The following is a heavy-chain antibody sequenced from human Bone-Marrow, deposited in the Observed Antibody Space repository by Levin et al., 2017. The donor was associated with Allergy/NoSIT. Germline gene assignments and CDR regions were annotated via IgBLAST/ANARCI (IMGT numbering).Heavy chain of an antibody. CDR1: GFTLSNYW. V-gene: IGHV3-74*01. CDR3: ARGLKEAVNGMDV. CDR2: FSSDGRST. J-gene: IGHJ6*02. Sequence: GESLKISCAASGFTLSNYWMHWVRQVPGKGLVWLSRFSSDGRSTAYADSVKGRFTIFRDNAKDTLDRQMNSLRAEDTAVYYCARGLKEAVNGMDVWGQGTTVTVSS.